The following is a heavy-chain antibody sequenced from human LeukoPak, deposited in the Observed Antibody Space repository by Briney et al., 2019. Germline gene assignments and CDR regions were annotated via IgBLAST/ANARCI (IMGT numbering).Heavy chain of an antibody. J-gene: IGHJ4*02. D-gene: IGHD5-24*01. CDR2: INHSGST. Sequence: SETLSLTCAVYGGSFSGYYWSWIRQPPGKGLEWIGEINHSGSTNYNPSLKSRVTISVDTSKNQFSLKLSSVTAADTAAYYCARVAWRRWLQSKRYYFDYWGQGTLVTVSS. CDR1: GGSFSGYY. V-gene: IGHV4-34*01. CDR3: ARVAWRRWLQSKRYYFDY.